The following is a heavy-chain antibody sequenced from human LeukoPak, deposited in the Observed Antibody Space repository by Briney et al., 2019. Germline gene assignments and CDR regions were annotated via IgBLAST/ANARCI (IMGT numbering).Heavy chain of an antibody. J-gene: IGHJ5*02. CDR1: GGSISSNY. D-gene: IGHD5-18*01. CDR3: AREVRNTAMVAPLNWFDP. CDR2: IYNSGTT. V-gene: IGHV4-59*01. Sequence: PAETLSLTCTVSGGSISSNYWSWIRQPPGKGLEWIGDIYNSGTTNYNPSFKGRVTLSKDTTNNQLSQKQRFVTAADTAVYYWAREVRNTAMVAPLNWFDPWGQGTMVSVSS.